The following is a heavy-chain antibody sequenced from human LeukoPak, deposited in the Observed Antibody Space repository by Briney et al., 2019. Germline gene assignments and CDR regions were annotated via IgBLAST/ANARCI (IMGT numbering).Heavy chain of an antibody. CDR2: IWYDGSNK. Sequence: GGSLRLSCAASGFTFSSHGMHWVRQAPGKGLEWVAVIWYDGSNKYYADSVKGRFTISRDNSKNTLYLQMNSLRAEDTAVYYCAKDRGYSYGFFDYWGQGTLVTVSS. V-gene: IGHV3-33*06. D-gene: IGHD5-18*01. CDR3: AKDRGYSYGFFDY. J-gene: IGHJ4*02. CDR1: GFTFSSHG.